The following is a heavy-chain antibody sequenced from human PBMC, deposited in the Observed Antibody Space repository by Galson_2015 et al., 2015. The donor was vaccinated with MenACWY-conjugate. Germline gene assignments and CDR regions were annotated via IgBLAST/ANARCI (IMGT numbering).Heavy chain of an antibody. V-gene: IGHV1-69*13. CDR2: IIPQIGTT. CDR3: ARARKRAIEPGPRHFHYYNGMEV. J-gene: IGHJ6*02. Sequence: SVKVSCKASGGTLSTYGVSWVRQAPGQGLEWMGGIIPQIGTTHFAQKFQGRVTIIANDSTSTVYMDLSSLKSEDTAVYFCARARKRAIEPGPRHFHYYNGMEVWGQGTMVSVS. CDR1: GGTLSTYG. D-gene: IGHD1-14*01.